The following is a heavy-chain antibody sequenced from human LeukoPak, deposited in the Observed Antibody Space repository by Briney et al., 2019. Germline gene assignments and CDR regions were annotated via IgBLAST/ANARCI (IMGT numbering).Heavy chain of an antibody. D-gene: IGHD2-15*01. CDR3: AKVIVVVVAATRSDWFDP. Sequence: PGGSLRLSCAASGFTFSIYEMSWVRQAPGKGLEWLSYMSSRGSTISYADSVKGRFTISRDNAKNSLFLQMNSLRAEDTAVYYCAKVIVVVVAATRSDWFDPWGQGTLVTVSS. CDR2: MSSRGSTI. V-gene: IGHV3-48*03. CDR1: GFTFSIYE. J-gene: IGHJ5*02.